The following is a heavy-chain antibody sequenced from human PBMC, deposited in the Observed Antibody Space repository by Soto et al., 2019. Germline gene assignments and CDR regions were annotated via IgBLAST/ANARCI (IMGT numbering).Heavy chain of an antibody. CDR2: INPNSGGA. J-gene: IGHJ6*02. CDR1: GYSFTGYY. CDR3: ARSSALTISGVGGMDV. D-gene: IGHD3-3*01. V-gene: IGHV1-2*02. Sequence: ASVKVSCKASGYSFTGYYIHWVRQAPGQGLGWMGWINPNSGGANYAQKFQGRVTMTRDTSTTTAYMELSRLRSNDTAVFYCARSSALTISGVGGMDVWGQGATVTVSS.